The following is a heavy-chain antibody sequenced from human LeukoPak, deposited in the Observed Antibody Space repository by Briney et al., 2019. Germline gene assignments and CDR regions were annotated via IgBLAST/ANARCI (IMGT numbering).Heavy chain of an antibody. CDR2: ISWNSGSA. CDR1: GFTFDDYS. Sequence: GRSLRLSCAASGFTFDDYSLHWVRQAPGKGLEWVSGISWNSGSAGYADSVKGRFTISRDSAKNSLYLQMNSLRTEDTALYYCAKDRTYSAYAALDYWGQGTLVTVSS. CDR3: AKDRTYSAYAALDY. V-gene: IGHV3-9*01. J-gene: IGHJ4*02. D-gene: IGHD5-12*01.